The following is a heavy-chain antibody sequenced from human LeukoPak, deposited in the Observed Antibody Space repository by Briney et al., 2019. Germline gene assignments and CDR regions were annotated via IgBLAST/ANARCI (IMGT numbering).Heavy chain of an antibody. CDR1: GGSITIGGYY. J-gene: IGHJ4*02. CDR3: ARHIWFGELSHFDY. Sequence: TLSLTCTVPGGSITIGGYYWSWIRHHPGRGLEWIGYIYYSGSTYYNPYLKSRVTISVDTSKNQFSLKLSSVTAADTAVHYRARHIWFGELSHFDYWGQGTLVTVSS. D-gene: IGHD3-10*01. CDR2: IYYSGST. V-gene: IGHV4-31*03.